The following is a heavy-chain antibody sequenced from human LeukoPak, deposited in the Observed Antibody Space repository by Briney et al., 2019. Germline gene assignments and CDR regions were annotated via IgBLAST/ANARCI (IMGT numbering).Heavy chain of an antibody. CDR1: GFTFSGYA. CDR2: ICHSGVTT. J-gene: IGHJ6*02. V-gene: IGHV3-23*01. D-gene: IGHD6-13*01. Sequence: GGSLRLSCAASGFTFSGYAMSWVRQVPGKGLEWVSTICHSGVTTYCADPVRGRFTISRDNSKNTLYLQMNSLGADDTAVYYCAKDIAKNSPYGMDVWGQGTTVTVSS. CDR3: AKDIAKNSPYGMDV.